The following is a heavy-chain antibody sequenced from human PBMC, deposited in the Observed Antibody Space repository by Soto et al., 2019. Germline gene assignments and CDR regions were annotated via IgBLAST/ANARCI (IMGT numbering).Heavy chain of an antibody. CDR2: SIPGRGNI. CDR3: ASGPWKTRNWFDP. D-gene: IGHD1-1*01. J-gene: IGHJ5*02. Sequence: ASVKVSCKASGYTFTSHTVHWVRQAPGQRLEWMGWSIPGRGNIDYSQKFQGRVTITRDTSASTAYMELSSLRSEDTAVYYCASGPWKTRNWFDPWGQGTLVTVSS. CDR1: GYTFTSHT. V-gene: IGHV1-3*01.